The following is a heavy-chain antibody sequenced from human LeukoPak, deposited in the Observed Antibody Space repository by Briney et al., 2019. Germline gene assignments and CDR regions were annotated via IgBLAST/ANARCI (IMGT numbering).Heavy chain of an antibody. V-gene: IGHV3-7*01. CDR2: IKPDGNEK. CDR1: GFTVSSNY. CDR3: SGRDSSRSPRAY. J-gene: IGHJ4*02. Sequence: PGGSLRLPRAASGFTVSSNYMSWVRLAPGRGLEWLANIKPDGNEKYYVDSVKGRLAISRDNAKNEVYLEMNSLRAEDTGVYYCSGRDSSRSPRAYWGQGTLVSVSS. D-gene: IGHD2-2*01.